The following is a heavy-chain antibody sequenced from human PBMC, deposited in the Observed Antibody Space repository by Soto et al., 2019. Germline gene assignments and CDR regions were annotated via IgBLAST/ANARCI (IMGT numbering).Heavy chain of an antibody. CDR3: ARDRTLNGDYRLDD. V-gene: IGHV3-30-3*01. D-gene: IGHD4-17*01. CDR2: ISYDGSNK. Sequence: QVQLVESGGGVVQPGRSLRLSCAASGFTFSNFAMHWVRQAPGKGLEWVAIISYDGSNKYYADSVKGRFTISRDNSKNTMYLQMNSLTTDDTAVYYCARDRTLNGDYRLDDWGQGTLVTVSS. CDR1: GFTFSNFA. J-gene: IGHJ4*02.